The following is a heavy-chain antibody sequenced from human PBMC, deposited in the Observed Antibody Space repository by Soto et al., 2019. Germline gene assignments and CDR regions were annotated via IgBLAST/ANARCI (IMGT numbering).Heavy chain of an antibody. Sequence: PXEXLKIPCRSVGYXFSTYLDVWVRQIPGKGLEWMGLIFPGYSETTYSPSFQGHVSLSDDTSISTSYRQRNRLKTSDSAIYYWARQGPGCYWGEGTQGPVS. CDR3: ARQGPGCY. CDR1: GYXFSTYL. D-gene: IGHD2-15*01. V-gene: IGHV5-51*01. CDR2: IFPGYSET. J-gene: IGHJ4*02.